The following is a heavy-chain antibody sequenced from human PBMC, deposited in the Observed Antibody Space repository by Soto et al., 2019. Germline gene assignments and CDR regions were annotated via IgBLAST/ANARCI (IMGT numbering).Heavy chain of an antibody. D-gene: IGHD3-10*01. J-gene: IGHJ6*02. CDR2: VNDGWGA. Sequence: QVHLQQSGPGLVKPSETLSLSCTISGASISNYYWSWIRQVPGKGMEWIGYVNDGWGAAYNPSLQSRTAVALDTPRRLPPPTPTSGTVTIMAVYYCVRQGFGALHGLVDVWGQGTTVTVSS. V-gene: IGHV4-59*08. CDR1: GASISNYY. CDR3: VRQGFGALHGLVDV.